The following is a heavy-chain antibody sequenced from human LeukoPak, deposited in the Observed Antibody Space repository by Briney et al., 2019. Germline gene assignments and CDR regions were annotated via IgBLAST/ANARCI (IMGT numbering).Heavy chain of an antibody. CDR3: GRRRFRPSYGMDV. J-gene: IGHJ6*02. V-gene: IGHV3-66*04. D-gene: IGHD3-3*01. CDR2: IYSGGST. Sequence: GGSLRLPCAASGFTVSSNYMSWVRQAPGKGLEWVSVIYSGGSTYYADSVKGRFTTSRDNSKNTLYLRMNNLRAEDTAVYYCGRRRFRPSYGMDVWGQGTTVTVSS. CDR1: GFTVSSNY.